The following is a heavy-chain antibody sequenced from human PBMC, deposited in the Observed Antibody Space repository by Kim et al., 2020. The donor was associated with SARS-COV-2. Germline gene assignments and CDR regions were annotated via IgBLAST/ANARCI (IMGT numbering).Heavy chain of an antibody. J-gene: IGHJ4*02. Sequence: SETLSLTCTVSGGSISSYYWSWIRHPPGKGLEWIGYIYYSGSTRYNPSLKSRVIISVDTSKNQFSLKVSSVTAADTAVYYCARGSSWYAALIDYWGQGTLVTVSS. V-gene: IGHV4-59*01. D-gene: IGHD6-13*01. CDR3: ARGSSWYAALIDY. CDR2: IYYSGST. CDR1: GGSISSYY.